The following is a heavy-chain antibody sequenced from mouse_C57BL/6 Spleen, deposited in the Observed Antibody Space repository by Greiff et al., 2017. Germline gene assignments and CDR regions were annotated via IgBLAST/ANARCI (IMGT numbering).Heavy chain of an antibody. D-gene: IGHD6-1*01. CDR1: GFNIKDYY. Sequence: DVQLQESGAELVRPGASVKLSCTASGFNIKDYYMHWVKQRPEQGLEWIGRIDPEDGDTEYAPKFQGKATRTADTSSNTAYLQNSSVTSVDTAVYYGTKAFGAWFAYWGQGTLVTVSA. CDR3: TKAFGAWFAY. CDR2: IDPEDGDT. J-gene: IGHJ3*01. V-gene: IGHV14-1*01.